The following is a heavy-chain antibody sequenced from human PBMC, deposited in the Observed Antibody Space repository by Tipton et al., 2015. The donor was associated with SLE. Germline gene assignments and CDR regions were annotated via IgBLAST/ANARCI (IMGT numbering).Heavy chain of an antibody. CDR3: ARLTTTFGVTY. CDR2: VFSSGTT. V-gene: IGHV4-30-4*01. CDR1: SGSVSSGAYY. J-gene: IGHJ4*02. D-gene: IGHD3-3*01. Sequence: TLSLTCTVSSGSVSSGAYYWSWIRQHPGKGLEWIGYVFSSGTTYYNPALKSRVTISADTSKNQFSLNVISVTAADTAVYSCARLTTTFGVTYWGQGTQVTVSS.